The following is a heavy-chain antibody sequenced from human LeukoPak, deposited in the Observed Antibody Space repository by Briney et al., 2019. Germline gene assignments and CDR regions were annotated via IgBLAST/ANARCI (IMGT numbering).Heavy chain of an antibody. D-gene: IGHD6-19*01. CDR1: GFTFSSYA. CDR3: AKTTTGCSSGRYPGWPVDY. Sequence: GGSLRLSCAASGFTFSSYAMYWVRQAPGKGLEWVSGIFGSGGSTHYADSVKGRFTISRDNSKNMVYLQMNSLRAEDTAVYYCAKTTTGCSSGRYPGWPVDYWGQGTLVTVSS. CDR2: IFGSGGST. J-gene: IGHJ4*02. V-gene: IGHV3-23*01.